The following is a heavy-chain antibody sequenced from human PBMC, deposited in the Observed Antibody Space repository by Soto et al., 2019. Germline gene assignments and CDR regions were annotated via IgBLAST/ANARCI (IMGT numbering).Heavy chain of an antibody. V-gene: IGHV3-30*03. CDR2: ISYDGSNK. J-gene: IGHJ4*02. CDR3: ATLYGDFDY. CDR1: GFTFSSYG. Sequence: QPGGSLRLSCAASGFTFSSYGMHWVRQAPGKGLEWVAVISYDGSNKYYADSVKGRFTISRDNSKNTLYLQMNSLRAEDTAVYYCATLYGDFDYWGQGTLVTVXS. D-gene: IGHD4-17*01.